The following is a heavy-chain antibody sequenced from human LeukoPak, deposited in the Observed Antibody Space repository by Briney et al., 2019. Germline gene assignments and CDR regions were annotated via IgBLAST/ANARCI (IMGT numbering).Heavy chain of an antibody. CDR1: GGSISSYY. J-gene: IGHJ6*03. V-gene: IGHV4-59*01. Sequence: NPSETLSLTCTVSGGSISSYYWSWIRQPPGKGLEWIGYMYYSGSTNYNPSLKSRVTISVDTSKNQFSLKLSSVTAADTAVYYCARGGTSYYYYYMDVWGKGTTVTISS. CDR2: MYYSGST. CDR3: ARGGTSYYYYYMDV.